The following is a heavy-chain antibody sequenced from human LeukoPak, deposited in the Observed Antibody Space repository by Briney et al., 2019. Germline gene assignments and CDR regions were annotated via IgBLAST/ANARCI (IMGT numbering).Heavy chain of an antibody. CDR3: AKGSRIGRWLPLDY. D-gene: IGHD5-24*01. CDR1: GFNFNTYT. CDR2: INYNSGSI. V-gene: IGHV3-9*01. J-gene: IGHJ4*02. Sequence: PGGSLRLSCTTSGFNFNTYTMSWVRQSPGKGLEWVSSINYNSGSIDYADSVKGRFTISRDNAKSSLYLQMNSLRAEDTALYYCAKGSRIGRWLPLDYWGQGTLVTASS.